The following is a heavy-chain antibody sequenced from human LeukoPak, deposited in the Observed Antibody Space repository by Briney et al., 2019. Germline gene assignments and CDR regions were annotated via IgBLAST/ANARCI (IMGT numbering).Heavy chain of an antibody. V-gene: IGHV7-4-1*02. CDR2: INTRTGDP. CDR1: GYNFIDFG. CDR3: ARAGTAMVDN. D-gene: IGHD5-18*01. Sequence: ASVKVSCKASGYNFIDFGMNWVRQAPGQGPEWMGWINTRTGDPMYAQDFTGRFVFSVDTSRTTAYLQITSLKADDIAVYYCARAGTAMVDNWGQGTLVTVSS. J-gene: IGHJ4*02.